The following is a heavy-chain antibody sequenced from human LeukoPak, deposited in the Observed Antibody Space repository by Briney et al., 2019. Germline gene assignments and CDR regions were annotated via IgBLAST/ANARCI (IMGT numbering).Heavy chain of an antibody. CDR1: GYTFTGYY. CDR2: INPNSGGT. J-gene: IGHJ4*02. Sequence: ASVKVSCKASGYTFTGYYMHWVRQAPGQGLEWMGRINPNSGGTNYAQKFQGRVTMTRDTSISTAYMELSRLRSDDTAVYYCARVYYDSSGYYRNDYWGQRTLVTVSS. V-gene: IGHV1-2*06. D-gene: IGHD3-22*01. CDR3: ARVYYDSSGYYRNDY.